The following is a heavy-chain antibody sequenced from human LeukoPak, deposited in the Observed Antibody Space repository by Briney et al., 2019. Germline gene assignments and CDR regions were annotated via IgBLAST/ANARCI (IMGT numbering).Heavy chain of an antibody. CDR1: GGSSSGYY. V-gene: IGHV4-34*01. CDR3: ARTTIFGVAPKARGDGMDV. Sequence: SETLSLTCAVYGGSSSGYYWSWIRQPPGKGLEWIGEINHSGSTNYNPSLKSRVTISVDTSKNQFSLKLSSVTAADTAVYYCARTTIFGVAPKARGDGMDVWGQGTTVTVSS. J-gene: IGHJ6*02. CDR2: INHSGST. D-gene: IGHD3-3*01.